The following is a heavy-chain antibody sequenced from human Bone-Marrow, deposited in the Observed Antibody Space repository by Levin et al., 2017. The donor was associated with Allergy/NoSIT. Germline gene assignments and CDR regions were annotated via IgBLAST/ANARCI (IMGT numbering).Heavy chain of an antibody. Sequence: LSLTCAASGFTFSTYGMHWVRQAPGKGLEWVAIIWSDGSNIYYADSVKGRFTISRDNSKNTLYLQMNSLRVEDTAEYYCARDLGKSKYFDYWGQGTLVTVSS. V-gene: IGHV3-33*01. CDR2: IWSDGSNI. CDR3: ARDLGKSKYFDY. CDR1: GFTFSTYG. J-gene: IGHJ4*02. D-gene: IGHD1-26*01.